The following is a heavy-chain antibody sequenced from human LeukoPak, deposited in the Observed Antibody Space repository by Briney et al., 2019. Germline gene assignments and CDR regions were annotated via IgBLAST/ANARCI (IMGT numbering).Heavy chain of an antibody. V-gene: IGHV3-15*01. CDR3: TTDPQDY. Sequence: GGSLTLSCAASGFTFTNAWMTWVRQAPGKGLEWVGRIKNQVDGGRTDYPAPVKGRFTISGDDSKDTLYLQMNSLKTEDTGVYYCTTDPQDYWGQGTLVTVSS. CDR1: GFTFTNAW. CDR2: IKNQVDGGRT. J-gene: IGHJ4*02.